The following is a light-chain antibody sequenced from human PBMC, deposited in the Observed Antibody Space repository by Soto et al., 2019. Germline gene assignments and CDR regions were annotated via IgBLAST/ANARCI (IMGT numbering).Light chain of an antibody. Sequence: DIQLTQSPSVLSASVGDTVTITCLASQALSNYLAWYQQKPGTAPDLLIYAASSLQSGVPSRFSGSGSGTDFTLTISRLEPEDFAVYFCQRYGSSPLITFGQGTRLEIK. J-gene: IGKJ5*01. CDR3: QRYGSSPLIT. V-gene: IGKV1-9*01. CDR2: AAS. CDR1: QALSNY.